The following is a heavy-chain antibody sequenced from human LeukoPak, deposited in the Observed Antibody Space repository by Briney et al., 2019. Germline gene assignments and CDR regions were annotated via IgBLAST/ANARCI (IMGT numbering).Heavy chain of an antibody. D-gene: IGHD2-2*03. CDR3: ARDQTGYCSSTSCYHYGMDV. Sequence: TVKVSCKASGGTFSSYAISWVRQAPGQGLEWMGRIIPILGIANYAQKFQGRVTITADKSTSTAYMELSSLRSEDTAVYYCARDQTGYCSSTSCYHYGMDVWGQGTTVTVSS. CDR1: GGTFSSYA. CDR2: IIPILGIA. J-gene: IGHJ6*02. V-gene: IGHV1-69*04.